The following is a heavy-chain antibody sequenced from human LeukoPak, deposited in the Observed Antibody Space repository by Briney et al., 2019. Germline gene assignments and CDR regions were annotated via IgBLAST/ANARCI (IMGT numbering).Heavy chain of an antibody. J-gene: IGHJ6*03. CDR1: GFTFSSYW. CDR2: IKQDGSEK. D-gene: IGHD3-3*01. CDR3: ARAITYYDFWSGYYRGSYYYYYMDV. Sequence: GGSLRLSCAASGFTFSSYWMSWVRQAPGKGLEWVANIKQDGSEKYYVDSVKGRFTISRDNAKNSLYLQMNSLRAEDTAVYYCARAITYYDFWSGYYRGSYYYYYMDVWGKGTTVTVSS. V-gene: IGHV3-7*01.